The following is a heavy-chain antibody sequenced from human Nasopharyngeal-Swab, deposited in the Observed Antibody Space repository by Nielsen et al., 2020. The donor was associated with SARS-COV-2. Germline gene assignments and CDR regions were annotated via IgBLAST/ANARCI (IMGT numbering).Heavy chain of an antibody. D-gene: IGHD1-26*01. V-gene: IGHV3-74*01. Sequence: GGSLRLSCAASGFTFSSHWMHWVRQAPGKGLVWVSRISEDGSITTYADSVKGRFTISRDNAKNSLYLQMNTLRDEDTAVYYCARLRYYSSDYWGQGTLVTVSS. CDR1: GFTFSSHW. CDR3: ARLRYYSSDY. CDR2: ISEDGSIT. J-gene: IGHJ4*02.